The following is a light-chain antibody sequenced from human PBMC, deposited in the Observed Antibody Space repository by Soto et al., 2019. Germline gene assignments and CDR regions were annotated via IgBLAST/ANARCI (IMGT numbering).Light chain of an antibody. CDR3: AAWDDSLNGHVV. V-gene: IGLV1-44*01. CDR2: SNN. Sequence: QSALTQPPSASGTPGQRVTISCSGSSSNIGSNTVNWYQQLPGTAPKLLIYSNNQRPSGVPDRFSGSKSGTSASLAISGLQSEDEDDYYCAAWDDSLNGHVVFGGGTQLNVL. J-gene: IGLJ2*01. CDR1: SSNIGSNT.